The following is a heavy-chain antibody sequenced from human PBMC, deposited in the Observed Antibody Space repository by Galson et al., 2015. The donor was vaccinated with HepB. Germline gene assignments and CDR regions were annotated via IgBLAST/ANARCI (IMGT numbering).Heavy chain of an antibody. CDR1: GFTFSSYA. J-gene: IGHJ4*02. V-gene: IGHV3-23*01. Sequence: SLRLSCAASGFTFSSYAMSWVRQAPGKGLEWVSAISGSGGSTYYADSVKGRFTISRDNSKNTLYLQMNSLRAEDTDVYYCAKAFLGGYESLVYVGAPDHTFDYWGQGTLVTVSS. CDR2: ISGSGGST. D-gene: IGHD5-12*01. CDR3: AKAFLGGYESLVYVGAPDHTFDY.